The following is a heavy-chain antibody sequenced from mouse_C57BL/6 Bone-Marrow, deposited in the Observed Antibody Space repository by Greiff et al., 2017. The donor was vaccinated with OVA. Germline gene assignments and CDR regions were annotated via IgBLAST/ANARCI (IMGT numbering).Heavy chain of an antibody. CDR1: GFTFSSYG. CDR3: ARPRAGSFAY. CDR2: ISSGGSYT. V-gene: IGHV5-6*02. Sequence: EVMLVESGGDLVKPGGSLKLSCAASGFTFSSYGMSWVRQTPDKRLEWVATISSGGSYTYYPDSVKGRFTISRENAKNTLYLQMSSLKSEDTAMYYCARPRAGSFAYWGQGTLVTVSA. J-gene: IGHJ3*01. D-gene: IGHD3-1*01.